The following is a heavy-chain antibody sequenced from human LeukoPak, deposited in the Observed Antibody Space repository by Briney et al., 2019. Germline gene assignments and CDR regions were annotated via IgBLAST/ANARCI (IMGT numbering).Heavy chain of an antibody. CDR2: IIPIFGTA. D-gene: IGHD5-24*01. CDR1: GGTFSSYA. J-gene: IGHJ4*02. V-gene: IGHV1-69*05. Sequence: SVKVSCKASGGTFSSYAISWVRQAPGQGLEWMGGIIPIFGTANYAQKFQGRVTITTDESTSTAYMELSSLRSEDTAVYYCARGPGWQPAGSFDYWGQGTLVTVSS. CDR3: ARGPGWQPAGSFDY.